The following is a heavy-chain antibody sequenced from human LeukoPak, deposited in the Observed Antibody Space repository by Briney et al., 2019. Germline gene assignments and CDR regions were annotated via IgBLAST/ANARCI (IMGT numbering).Heavy chain of an antibody. V-gene: IGHV4-59*01. J-gene: IGHJ4*02. CDR1: VGSISSYY. Sequence: PSETLSLTCTVSVGSISSYYWSWLRQPPGKGVEWIGCIYYSGSTNYNPSLKSRVTISVDTSKNQFSLKLSSVTAADTAVYYCARGRFALDYWGQGTLVTVSS. CDR3: ARGRFALDY. CDR2: IYYSGST. D-gene: IGHD3-3*01.